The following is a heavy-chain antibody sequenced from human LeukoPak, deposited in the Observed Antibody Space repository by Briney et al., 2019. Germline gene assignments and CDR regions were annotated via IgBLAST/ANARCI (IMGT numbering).Heavy chain of an antibody. Sequence: PSETLSLTCTVSGGSISRGGYYWSWIRQHPGKGLEWIGYIYYSGSTYYNPSLKSRVTISVDTSKNQFSLKLSSVTAADTAVYYCARRTIFGVVNSWGQGTLVTVSS. D-gene: IGHD3-3*01. CDR2: IYYSGST. CDR1: GGSISRGGYY. J-gene: IGHJ5*02. V-gene: IGHV4-31*03. CDR3: ARRTIFGVVNS.